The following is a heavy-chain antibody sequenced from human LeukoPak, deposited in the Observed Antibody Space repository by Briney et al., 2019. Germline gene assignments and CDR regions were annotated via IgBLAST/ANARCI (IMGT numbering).Heavy chain of an antibody. D-gene: IGHD2-8*01. J-gene: IGHJ4*02. Sequence: GGSLRLSCAASGFTVSSNYMSWVRQAPGKGLEWVSVIYSGGSTYYADSVKGRFTISRDNSKNTLYVQMNSLRAEDTAIYYCAKTPYCTNGICYTRYFFDYWGQGTLVTVSS. CDR3: AKTPYCTNGICYTRYFFDY. CDR1: GFTVSSNY. V-gene: IGHV3-53*01. CDR2: IYSGGST.